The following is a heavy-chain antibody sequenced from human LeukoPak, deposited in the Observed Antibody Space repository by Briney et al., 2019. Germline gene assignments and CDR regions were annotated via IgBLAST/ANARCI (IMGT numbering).Heavy chain of an antibody. D-gene: IGHD3-22*01. CDR3: ARLDYYDSSGYPKDAFDI. Sequence: PSETLSLTCAVYGGSFSGYYWTWIRQSPEKGLEWIGEVNHSGSTKYNPSFRSRVTMSVDTSKNQFSLKLSSVTAADTAVYYCARLDYYDSSGYPKDAFDIWGQGTMVTVSS. CDR1: GGSFSGYY. CDR2: VNHSGST. V-gene: IGHV4-34*01. J-gene: IGHJ3*02.